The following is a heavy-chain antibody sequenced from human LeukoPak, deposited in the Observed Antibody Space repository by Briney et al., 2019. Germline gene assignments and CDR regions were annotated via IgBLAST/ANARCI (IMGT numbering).Heavy chain of an antibody. CDR1: GFTFSSYW. Sequence: GGSLRLSCAASGFTFSSYWMTWVRQAPGKGLEWVANIKQDGSEKYCVDSVKGRFTISRDNAKNSLNLQMNSLRAEDTAVYYCAREAYNWNIDVFDIWGQGTLVTVSS. V-gene: IGHV3-7*01. CDR2: IKQDGSEK. CDR3: AREAYNWNIDVFDI. D-gene: IGHD1/OR15-1a*01. J-gene: IGHJ3*02.